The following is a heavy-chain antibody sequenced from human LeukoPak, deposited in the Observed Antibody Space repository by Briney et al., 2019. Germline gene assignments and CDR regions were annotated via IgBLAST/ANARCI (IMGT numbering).Heavy chain of an antibody. Sequence: GGSLRLPCAASGFTFSNAWMSWVRQAPEKGLEWVGRIKTKTDGGTADYAAPVKGRFTISRDDSKNTLYLQMNSLKSEDTGVYYCAREGTAMTTYYAMDVWGQGTTVTVSS. CDR2: IKTKTDGGTA. CDR1: GFTFSNAW. CDR3: AREGTAMTTYYAMDV. J-gene: IGHJ6*02. D-gene: IGHD5-18*01. V-gene: IGHV3-15*01.